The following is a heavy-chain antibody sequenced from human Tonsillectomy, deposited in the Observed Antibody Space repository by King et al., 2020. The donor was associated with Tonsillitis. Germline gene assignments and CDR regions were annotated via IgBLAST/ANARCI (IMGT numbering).Heavy chain of an antibody. V-gene: IGHV1-8*01. CDR2: MNPNSGEA. D-gene: IGHD3-10*01. CDR3: ARGSIWFGNYGMDV. J-gene: IGHJ6*02. CDR1: GYTFTTYD. Sequence: QLVQSGAEVKKPGASVKVSCKASGYTFTTYDINWVRQATGQGLEWMGWMNPNSGEAVYAQKFQGRVAMTRDTSISTAYMVLSSLRSEDTAVYYCARGSIWFGNYGMDVWGQGTTVTVSS.